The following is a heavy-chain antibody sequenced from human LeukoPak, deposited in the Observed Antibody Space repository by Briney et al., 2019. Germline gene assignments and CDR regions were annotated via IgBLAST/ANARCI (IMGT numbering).Heavy chain of an antibody. CDR1: RFSFSVYN. CDR2: ISYNGINE. Sequence: GGSLRLSCADSRFSFSVYNMHWVRQDPGKGLECMALISYNGINEYYADSVKGRVNISRDNSKSTLLLQMNSLRAEDTAVYYCAKVRWDNSGWYYLDSWGQGTLVTVSS. J-gene: IGHJ4*02. V-gene: IGHV3-30*18. D-gene: IGHD6-19*01. CDR3: AKVRWDNSGWYYLDS.